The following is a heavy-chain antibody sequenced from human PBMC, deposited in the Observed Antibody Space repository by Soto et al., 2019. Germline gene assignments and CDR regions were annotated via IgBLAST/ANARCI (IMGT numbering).Heavy chain of an antibody. CDR2: IWYDGSNK. Sequence: PGGSLRLSCAASGFTFSSYGMHWVRQAPGKGLEWVAVIWYDGSNKYYADSVKGRFTISRDNSKNTVYLQMNSLRAEDTAVYYCAKDSYYYDSSGYRESYGMDVWGQGTTITVSS. J-gene: IGHJ6*02. CDR3: AKDSYYYDSSGYRESYGMDV. D-gene: IGHD3-22*01. CDR1: GFTFSSYG. V-gene: IGHV3-30*02.